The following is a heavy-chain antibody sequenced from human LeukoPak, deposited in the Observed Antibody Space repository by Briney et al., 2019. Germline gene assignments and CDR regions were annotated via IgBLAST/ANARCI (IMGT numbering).Heavy chain of an antibody. D-gene: IGHD5-18*01. CDR1: GFTFSSYA. Sequence: PGGSLRLSCAASGFTFSSYAMSWVRQAPGKGLEWVSAISGSGGSTYYADSVKGRFTISRDNAKNSLYLQMNSLRAEDTALYYCAKGRGRIQLWLPSDYWGQGTLVTVSS. CDR3: AKGRGRIQLWLPSDY. V-gene: IGHV3-23*01. CDR2: ISGSGGST. J-gene: IGHJ4*02.